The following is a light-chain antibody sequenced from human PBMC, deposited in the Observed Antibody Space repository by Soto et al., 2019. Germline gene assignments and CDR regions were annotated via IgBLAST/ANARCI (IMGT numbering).Light chain of an antibody. Sequence: EIVLTQSPGTLSLSPGERATLSCRASQSVSSSYLAWYQQKPGQAPRLLIYGASSRATGIPDRFSGSGYGTDFTLTISRLEPEDFAVYYCQQYGSSPRTFGQGTKVDIK. CDR1: QSVSSSY. CDR2: GAS. CDR3: QQYGSSPRT. V-gene: IGKV3-20*01. J-gene: IGKJ1*01.